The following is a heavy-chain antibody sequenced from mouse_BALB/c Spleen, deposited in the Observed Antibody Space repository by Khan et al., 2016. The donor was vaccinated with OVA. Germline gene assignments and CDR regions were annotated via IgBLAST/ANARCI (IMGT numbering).Heavy chain of an antibody. Sequence: QIQLVQSGPELKKPGETVKISCKASGYTFTNYGMNWVKQAPGKGLKWMGWINTYTGEPTYADDFKGRFAFSLETSASTAYLQINNLKNEDTATYFCESRYGIDYAMDYWGQGTSVIVSS. V-gene: IGHV9-3-1*01. CDR3: ESRYGIDYAMDY. D-gene: IGHD1-1*01. CDR2: INTYTGEP. CDR1: GYTFTNYG. J-gene: IGHJ4*01.